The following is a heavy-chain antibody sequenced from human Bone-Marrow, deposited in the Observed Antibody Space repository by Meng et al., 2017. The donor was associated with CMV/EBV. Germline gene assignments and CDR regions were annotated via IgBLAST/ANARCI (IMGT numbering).Heavy chain of an antibody. CDR3: GRDLTGERDQ. J-gene: IGHJ4*02. D-gene: IGHD7-27*01. Sequence: VQRVESGGGLVQPGGSLRLSCADSGFTFSNYWMHWVRQVPGEGLVWVSRINTDGSFTSYADSVKGRFTISRDNAKNTLYLQMNSLRVDDSAVYYCGRDLTGERDQWGQGTLVTVSS. CDR1: GFTFSNYW. V-gene: IGHV3-74*03. CDR2: INTDGSFT.